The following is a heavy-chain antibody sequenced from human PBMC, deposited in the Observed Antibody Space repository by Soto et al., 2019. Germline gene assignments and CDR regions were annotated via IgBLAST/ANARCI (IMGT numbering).Heavy chain of an antibody. J-gene: IGHJ6*02. D-gene: IGHD3-10*01. Sequence: ASVKVSCKASGGTFSTSPISWVRQAPGQGLEWMGGIIPIFGTPNYAQRFQGRIKITADESTTTAYLEVSSLRSEDTGVYYCASGEFLTTNYYYYGMAVWGQGTTVTVSS. CDR1: GGTFSTSP. CDR3: ASGEFLTTNYYYYGMAV. V-gene: IGHV1-69*13. CDR2: IIPIFGTP.